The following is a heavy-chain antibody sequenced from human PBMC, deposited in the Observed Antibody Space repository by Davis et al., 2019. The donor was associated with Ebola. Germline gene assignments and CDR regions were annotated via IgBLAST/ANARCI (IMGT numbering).Heavy chain of an antibody. J-gene: IGHJ4*02. CDR3: ASSLEVFFDY. Sequence: ALVKVSCKASGYTFTSYYMHWVRQAPGQGLEWTGIINPSGGSTSYAQKFQGRATMTRDTSTSTVYMELRSLGSEDTAVYYCASSLEVFFDYWGQGTLVTVSS. CDR2: INPSGGST. CDR1: GYTFTSYY. V-gene: IGHV1-46*01.